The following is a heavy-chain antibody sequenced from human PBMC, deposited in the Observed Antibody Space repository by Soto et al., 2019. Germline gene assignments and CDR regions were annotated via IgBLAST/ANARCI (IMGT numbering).Heavy chain of an antibody. D-gene: IGHD5-18*01. CDR2: IYWDDDK. V-gene: IGHV2-5*02. J-gene: IGHJ4*02. Sequence: SGPTLVNPTQTLTLTCTFSGFSLSTSGVGVGWIRQPPGKALEWLALIYWDDDKRYSPSLKSRLTITKDTSKNQVVLTMTNMDPVDTATYYCAHRFRRRIQLWPLFDYWGQGTLVTVSS. CDR3: AHRFRRRIQLWPLFDY. CDR1: GFSLSTSGVG.